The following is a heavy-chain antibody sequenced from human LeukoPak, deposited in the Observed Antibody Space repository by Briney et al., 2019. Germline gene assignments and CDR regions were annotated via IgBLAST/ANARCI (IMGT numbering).Heavy chain of an antibody. CDR3: AKDIRPWGSGWYNFDY. CDR2: ISWNSGSI. J-gene: IGHJ4*02. Sequence: GGSLRLYCAASGFTFDDYAMHWVRQAPGNGLEWVSGISWNSGSIGYADSVKGRFTISRDNAKNSLYLQMNSLRAEDTALYYCAKDIRPWGSGWYNFDYWGQGTLVTVSS. D-gene: IGHD6-19*01. V-gene: IGHV3-9*01. CDR1: GFTFDDYA.